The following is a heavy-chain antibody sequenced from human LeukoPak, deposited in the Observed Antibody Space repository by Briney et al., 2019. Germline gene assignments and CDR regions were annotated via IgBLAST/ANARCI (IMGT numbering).Heavy chain of an antibody. CDR3: ARVDGGYYYYMDV. J-gene: IGHJ6*03. V-gene: IGHV4-59*01. Sequence: RPSETLSLTCTDSGGSISSYYWSWIRQPPGKGLEWIGYIYYSGSTNYNPSLKSRVTISVDTSKNQFSLKLSSVTAADTAVYYCARVDGGYYYYMDVWGKGTTVTVSS. D-gene: IGHD2-15*01. CDR2: IYYSGST. CDR1: GGSISSYY.